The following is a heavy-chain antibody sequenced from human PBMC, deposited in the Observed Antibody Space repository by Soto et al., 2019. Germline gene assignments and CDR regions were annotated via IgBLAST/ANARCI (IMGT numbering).Heavy chain of an antibody. CDR1: GYTFTSYD. Sequence: ASVKVSCKAPGYTFTSYDINWVRQATGQGPEWMGWMNPNSGNTGYAQKFQGRVTMTRNTSISTAYMELSSLRSEDTAVYYCARQFIVVVPAAMRYYYYYMDVWGKGTTVTVSS. CDR3: ARQFIVVVPAAMRYYYYYMDV. CDR2: MNPNSGNT. J-gene: IGHJ6*03. D-gene: IGHD2-2*01. V-gene: IGHV1-8*01.